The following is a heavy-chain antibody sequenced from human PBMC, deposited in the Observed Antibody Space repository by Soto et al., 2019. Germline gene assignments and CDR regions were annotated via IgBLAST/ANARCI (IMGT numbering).Heavy chain of an antibody. V-gene: IGHV4-31*03. CDR3: AGAPSGSYRDDVFDY. J-gene: IGHJ4*02. CDR2: IYYSGST. CDR1: GGSISSGGYH. D-gene: IGHD3-10*01. Sequence: PSETLSLTCTVSGGSISSGGYHWSWIRQHPGKGLEWIGYIYYSGSTYYNPSLKSRVTISVDTSKNQFSLKLSSVTAADTAVYYCAGAPSGSYRDDVFDYWGQGTLVTVSS.